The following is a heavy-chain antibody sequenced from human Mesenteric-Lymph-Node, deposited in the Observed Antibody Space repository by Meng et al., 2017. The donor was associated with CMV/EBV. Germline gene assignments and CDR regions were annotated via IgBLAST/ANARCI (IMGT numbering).Heavy chain of an antibody. V-gene: IGHV3-7*01. J-gene: IGHJ4*02. D-gene: IGHD3-3*01. CDR2: IIQAGNTT. CDR1: GFTFSNYW. CDR3: ARDEGWSRAN. Sequence: GGSLRLSCAASGFTFSNYWMTWVRQAPGKGLEWVANIIQAGNTTYYVDSVKGRFTISRDNAKNSLYLQMNSLRAEDTAVYYCARDEGWSRANWGQGTLVTVSS.